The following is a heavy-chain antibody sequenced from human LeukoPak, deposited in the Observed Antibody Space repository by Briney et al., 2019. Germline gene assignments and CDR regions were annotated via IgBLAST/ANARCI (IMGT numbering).Heavy chain of an antibody. J-gene: IGHJ4*02. CDR2: ISAYNGNT. CDR3: ARDSRRYGSGNYYCPDD. Sequence: GASVKVSCKASGYTFTSYGISWVRQAPGQGLEWMGWISAYNGNTNYAQKLQGRVTMTTDTSTSTAYMELRSLRSDDTAVYYCARDSRRYGSGNYYCPDDWGQGTLVTVSS. D-gene: IGHD3-10*01. CDR1: GYTFTSYG. V-gene: IGHV1-18*01.